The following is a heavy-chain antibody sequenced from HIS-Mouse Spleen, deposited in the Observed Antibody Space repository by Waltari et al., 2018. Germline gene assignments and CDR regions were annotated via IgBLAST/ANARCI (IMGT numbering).Heavy chain of an antibody. J-gene: IGHJ2*01. D-gene: IGHD6-13*01. CDR2: IYYSGGT. Sequence: QLQLQESGPGLVKPSETRSLTCTVPGGSISSSSYYWGWSRQPPGKGLEWIGSIYYSGGTYYNPSLKSRVTISVDTSKNQFSLKLSSVTAADTAVYYCAREIPYSSSWYDWYFDLWGRGTLVTVSS. CDR1: GGSISSSSYY. V-gene: IGHV4-39*07. CDR3: AREIPYSSSWYDWYFDL.